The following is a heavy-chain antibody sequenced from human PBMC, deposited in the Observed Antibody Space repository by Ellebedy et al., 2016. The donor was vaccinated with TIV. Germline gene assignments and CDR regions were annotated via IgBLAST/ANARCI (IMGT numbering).Heavy chain of an antibody. V-gene: IGHV3-66*01. CDR2: IYSGGST. CDR3: ARDVATIPLMVSGYGMDV. D-gene: IGHD2-8*01. Sequence: PGGSLRLSCAASGFTVSSYYMSWVRQSPGKGLEWVSIIYSGGSTYYGDSVKGRFTISRDTSKNTLFLQMSSLRAEDTAVYFCARDVATIPLMVSGYGMDVWGRGTTVTVSS. CDR1: GFTVSSYY. J-gene: IGHJ6*02.